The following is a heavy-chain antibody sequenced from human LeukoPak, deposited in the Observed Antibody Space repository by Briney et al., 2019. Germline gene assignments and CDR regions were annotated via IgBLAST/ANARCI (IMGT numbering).Heavy chain of an antibody. J-gene: IGHJ4*02. CDR1: GFTFSSYG. D-gene: IGHD3-22*01. CDR2: ISSSSSYI. CDR3: ARDLRSSGYYAFDY. Sequence: PGGSLRLSCAASGFTFSSYGMSWVRQAPGKGLEWVSCISSSSSYIYYGDSVKGRFTTSRDNAKNSLYLRMNSLRAEDTAVYYCARDLRSSGYYAFDYWGQGTLVTVSS. V-gene: IGHV3-21*01.